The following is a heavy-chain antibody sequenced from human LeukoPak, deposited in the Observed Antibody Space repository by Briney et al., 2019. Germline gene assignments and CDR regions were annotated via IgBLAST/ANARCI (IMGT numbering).Heavy chain of an antibody. CDR3: AHGDSADYHSFDI. CDR1: GFSVRTRGVG. Sequence: SGPTLVNPTQTLTLTCTFSGFSVRTRGVGVGWIRQPPGEALEWLALIYWDDDKRYRPSLRSRLTITKDTSKNQVVLKVTNMDPVDTATYYCAHGDSADYHSFDIWGQGTVVTVSS. CDR2: IYWDDDK. V-gene: IGHV2-5*02. D-gene: IGHD4-17*01. J-gene: IGHJ3*02.